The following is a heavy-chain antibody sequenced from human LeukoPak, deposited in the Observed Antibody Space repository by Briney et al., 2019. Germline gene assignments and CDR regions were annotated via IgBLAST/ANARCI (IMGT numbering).Heavy chain of an antibody. CDR3: ARGSYCSGGSCYLRWFDP. CDR1: GGSISSSSYY. CDR2: IYYSGST. J-gene: IGHJ5*02. V-gene: IGHV4-39*07. D-gene: IGHD2-15*01. Sequence: SETLSLTCTVSGGSISSSSYYWGWIRQPPGKGLEWIGSIYYSGSTYYNPSLKSRVTISVDTSKNQFSLKLSSVTAADTAVYYCARGSYCSGGSCYLRWFDPWGQGTLVTVSS.